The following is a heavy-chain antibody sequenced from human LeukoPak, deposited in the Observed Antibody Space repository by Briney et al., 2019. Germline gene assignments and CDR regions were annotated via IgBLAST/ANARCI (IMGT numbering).Heavy chain of an antibody. CDR2: ISSGAFTT. CDR3: ARGLYYDLLTGYTSYYMDV. CDR1: GFTFGDYY. D-gene: IGHD3-9*01. Sequence: AGGSLRLSCVGSGFTFGDYYMTWIRQAPGKGLEWVSYISSGAFTTYEADSVKGRFTISRDNAKNSVYLQMNSLRAEDTAVYYCARGLYYDLLTGYTSYYMDVWGKGTTVTVSS. J-gene: IGHJ6*04. V-gene: IGHV3-11*01.